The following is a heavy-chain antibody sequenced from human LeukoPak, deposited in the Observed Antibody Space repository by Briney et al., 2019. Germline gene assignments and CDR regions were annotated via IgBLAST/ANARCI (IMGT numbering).Heavy chain of an antibody. Sequence: GGSLRLSCAASGFIFSSYAMSWVRQAPGKGLEWVSTISGSGGSTYYADSVKGRFTISRDNSKNSLYLEMSGLRAEDTAVYYCADPPSDYWGQGTLVAVSS. CDR3: ADPPSDY. CDR2: ISGSGGST. V-gene: IGHV3-23*01. CDR1: GFIFSSYA. J-gene: IGHJ4*02.